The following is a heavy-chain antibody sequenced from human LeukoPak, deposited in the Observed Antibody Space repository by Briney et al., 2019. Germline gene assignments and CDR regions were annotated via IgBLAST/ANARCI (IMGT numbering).Heavy chain of an antibody. CDR1: GFTFSSYA. Sequence: PGGSLRLSCAASGFTFSSYAMSWVRQAPGKGLELVSGISGNGGSTYYADSVKGRFTISRDNSKNTLYLQMNSLRAEDTAVYYCAKSLKNYDFWSGYVEYFQHWGQGTLVTVSS. CDR3: AKSLKNYDFWSGYVEYFQH. D-gene: IGHD3-3*01. CDR2: ISGNGGST. V-gene: IGHV3-23*01. J-gene: IGHJ1*01.